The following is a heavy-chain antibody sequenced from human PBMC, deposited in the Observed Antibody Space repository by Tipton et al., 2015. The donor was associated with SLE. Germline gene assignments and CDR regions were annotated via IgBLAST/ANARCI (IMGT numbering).Heavy chain of an antibody. D-gene: IGHD3-22*01. CDR1: GGSISSYY. CDR2: IYTSGST. J-gene: IGHJ4*02. CDR3: AREWYDSSGEPRAYYFDY. Sequence: TLSLTCTVSGGSISSYYWSWIRQPAGKGLEWIGRIYTSGSTNYNPSLKSRVTMSVDTSKNQFSLKLSSVTAADTAVYYCAREWYDSSGEPRAYYFDYWGQGTLATVSS. V-gene: IGHV4-4*07.